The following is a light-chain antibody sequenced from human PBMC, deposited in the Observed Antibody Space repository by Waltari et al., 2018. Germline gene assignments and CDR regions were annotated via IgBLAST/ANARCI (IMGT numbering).Light chain of an antibody. J-gene: IGLJ2*01. V-gene: IGLV2-14*03. CDR3: ISYTTSDTMI. CDR1: SSDVGAYNY. CDR2: DVS. Sequence: QSALTQPASVSGSPGQSITISCTGTSSDVGAYNYVSWYQQHPGKVPKLIIYDVSHRPSGVSFRFSGSKSDNTASLTISGRQAEDETDYYCISYTTSDTMIFGG.